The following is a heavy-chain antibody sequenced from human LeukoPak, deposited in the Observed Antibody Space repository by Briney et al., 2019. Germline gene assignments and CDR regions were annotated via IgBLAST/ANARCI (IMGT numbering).Heavy chain of an antibody. CDR2: IFYSGTT. Sequence: SETLSLTCTASGGSIRSYYWSWIRKPPGKGLEWVGYIFYSGTTDSNPSLKSRVTISVDTSKNQFSLKLSSVTAADTAVYYCARTYCSGGSCHFDYWGQGTLVTVSS. CDR3: ARTYCSGGSCHFDY. J-gene: IGHJ4*02. CDR1: GGSIRSYY. V-gene: IGHV4-59*08. D-gene: IGHD2-15*01.